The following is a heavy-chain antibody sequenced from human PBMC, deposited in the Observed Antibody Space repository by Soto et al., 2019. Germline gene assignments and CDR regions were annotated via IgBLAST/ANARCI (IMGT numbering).Heavy chain of an antibody. V-gene: IGHV3-74*03. Sequence: EVQLVESGGGLVQPGGSLRLSCAASGFTFSSYWMHWVRQVPGKGLVWVSRIKSDASTIMYADSVKGRFTISRDNAKNTLYLQVTSLRPEDTDVYYCVRGGSANYYGLFDSWGQGTLITVSS. CDR1: GFTFSSYW. J-gene: IGHJ4*02. CDR2: IKSDASTI. D-gene: IGHD1-26*01. CDR3: VRGGSANYYGLFDS.